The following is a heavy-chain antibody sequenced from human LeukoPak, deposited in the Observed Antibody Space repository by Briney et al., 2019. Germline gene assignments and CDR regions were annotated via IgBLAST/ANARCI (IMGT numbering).Heavy chain of an antibody. J-gene: IGHJ4*02. V-gene: IGHV4-30-2*01. CDR3: ARGTGEQQLVGTPFDY. CDR1: GGSISSDGYS. Sequence: SSETLSLTCTVSGGSISSDGYSWNWIRQPPGKGLEWIGYIYHSGSTYYNPSLKSRVTISVDRSKNQFSLKLSSVTAADTAVYYCARGTGEQQLVGTPFDYWGQGTLVTVSS. CDR2: IYHSGST. D-gene: IGHD6-13*01.